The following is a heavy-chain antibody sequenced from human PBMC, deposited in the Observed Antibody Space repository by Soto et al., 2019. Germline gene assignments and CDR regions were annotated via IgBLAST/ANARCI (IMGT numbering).Heavy chain of an antibody. D-gene: IGHD6-13*01. J-gene: IGHJ6*02. CDR3: ARGGLRCTKAALYYYGLDV. Sequence: GASVKVSCKASGYTFTSYYMHWVRQDPGQGLEWMGIINPSGGSTSYAQKFQGRVTMTRDTSTSTVYMELSSLRSEDTAVYYCARGGLRCTKAALYYYGLDVWGQGTTVTVSS. CDR1: GYTFTSYY. CDR2: INPSGGST. V-gene: IGHV1-46*01.